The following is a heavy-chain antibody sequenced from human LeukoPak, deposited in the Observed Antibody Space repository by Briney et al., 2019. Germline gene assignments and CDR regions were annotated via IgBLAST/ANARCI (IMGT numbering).Heavy chain of an antibody. Sequence: GGSLRLSCAASGFTVSSNYMSWVRQAPGKGLEWVSVIYSGGSTYYADSVKGRFTISRDNSKSTLYLQMNSLRAEDTAVYYCARVAFYYYYGMDVWGQGTTVTVSS. CDR3: ARVAFYYYYGMDV. CDR1: GFTVSSNY. CDR2: IYSGGST. J-gene: IGHJ6*02. V-gene: IGHV3-66*01.